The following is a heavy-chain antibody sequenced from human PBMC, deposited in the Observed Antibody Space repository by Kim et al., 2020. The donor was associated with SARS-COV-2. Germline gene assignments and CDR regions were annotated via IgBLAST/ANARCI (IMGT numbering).Heavy chain of an antibody. J-gene: IGHJ4*02. V-gene: IGHV4-34*01. CDR3: ARGLFGSGWDY. CDR1: GGSFSGYY. D-gene: IGHD6-19*01. CDR2: INHSGST. Sequence: SETLSLTCAVYGGSFSGYYWSWIRQPPGKGLEWIGEINHSGSTNYNPSLKSRVTISVDTSKNQFSLKLSSVTAADTAGYYCARGLFGSGWDYWGQGTLVTVSS.